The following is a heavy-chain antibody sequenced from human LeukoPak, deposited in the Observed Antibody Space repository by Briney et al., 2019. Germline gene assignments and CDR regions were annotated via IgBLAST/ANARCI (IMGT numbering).Heavy chain of an antibody. CDR3: AKDPEGQQQLVSNLDY. V-gene: IGHV3-30*18. D-gene: IGHD6-13*01. J-gene: IGHJ4*02. CDR1: GFTFSSYG. Sequence: PGGSLRLSCAASGFTFSSYGMHWVRQAPGKGLEWVAVISYDGSNKYYADSVKGRFTISRDNSKSTLYLQMNSLRTEDTAVYYCAKDPEGQQQLVSNLDYWGQGTLVTVSS. CDR2: ISYDGSNK.